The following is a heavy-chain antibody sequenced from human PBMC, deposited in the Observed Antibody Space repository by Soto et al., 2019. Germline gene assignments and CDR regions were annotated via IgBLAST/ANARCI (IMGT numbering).Heavy chain of an antibody. D-gene: IGHD6-6*01. Sequence: NPSETLSLTCAVSGGSISSGGYYWSWIRQHPGKGLEWIGYIYYSGSTYYNPSLKSRVTISVDTSKNQFSLKLSSVTAADTAVYYCARGAARRRFLDYWGQGTLVTVSS. V-gene: IGHV4-31*11. CDR2: IYYSGST. CDR1: GGSISSGGYY. CDR3: ARGAARRRFLDY. J-gene: IGHJ4*02.